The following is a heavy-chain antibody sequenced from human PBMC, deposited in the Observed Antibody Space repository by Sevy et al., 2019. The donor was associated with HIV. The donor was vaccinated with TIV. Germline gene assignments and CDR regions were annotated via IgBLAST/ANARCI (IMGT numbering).Heavy chain of an antibody. V-gene: IGHV3-23*01. CDR2: IRGSGGNE. D-gene: IGHD5-12*01. Sequence: GGSLRLSCAASGFTFSNYAMSWVRQAPGKGLEWVAGIRGSGGNEDYADSVRGRFTISKDNSKNTLYLQLNSLRVDDTAIYYCANDWGLDISIYYFDYWGQGILVTVSS. CDR3: ANDWGLDISIYYFDY. CDR1: GFTFSNYA. J-gene: IGHJ4*02.